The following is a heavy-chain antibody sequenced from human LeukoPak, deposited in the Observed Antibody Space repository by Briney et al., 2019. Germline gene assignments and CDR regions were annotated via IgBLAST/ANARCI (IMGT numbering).Heavy chain of an antibody. J-gene: IGHJ4*02. V-gene: IGHV1-46*01. CDR1: GYAFTSYH. CDR3: ARSDYNDYRGLGF. D-gene: IGHD4-11*01. CDR2: IIPSSGST. Sequence: AASVKVSCTASGYAFTSYHIHWMRQAPGQGLGWMGIIIPSSGSTTYAQKLQGRVTMTRNTSTSTVYMELSSLTSDDTAVYFCARSDYNDYRGLGFWGQGTLVTVSS.